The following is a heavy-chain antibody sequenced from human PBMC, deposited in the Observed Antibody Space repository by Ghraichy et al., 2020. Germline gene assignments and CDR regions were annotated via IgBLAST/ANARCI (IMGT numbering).Heavy chain of an antibody. J-gene: IGHJ1*01. CDR2: INHSGST. Sequence: ETLSLTCAVYGGSFSGYYWSWIRQPPGKGLEWIGEINHSGSTNYNPSLKSRVTISVDTSKNQFSLKLSSVTAADTAVYYCARARGDYSWVKYFQHWGQGTLVTVSS. CDR3: ARARGDYSWVKYFQH. V-gene: IGHV4-34*01. D-gene: IGHD4-17*01. CDR1: GGSFSGYY.